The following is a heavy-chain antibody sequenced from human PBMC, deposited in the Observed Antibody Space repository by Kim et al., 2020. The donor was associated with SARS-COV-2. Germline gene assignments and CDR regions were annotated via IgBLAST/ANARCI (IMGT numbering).Heavy chain of an antibody. CDR3: AREWHYVDTAPYGMDV. V-gene: IGHV3-64*01. J-gene: IGHJ6*02. Sequence: NSVKGRFTISRDNSKNTLYLQMGSLRAEYMAVYYCAREWHYVDTAPYGMDVWGQGTTVTVSS. D-gene: IGHD5-18*01.